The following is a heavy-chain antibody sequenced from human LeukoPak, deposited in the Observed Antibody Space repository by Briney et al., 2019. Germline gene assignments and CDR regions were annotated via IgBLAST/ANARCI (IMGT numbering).Heavy chain of an antibody. J-gene: IGHJ4*02. Sequence: QTGGSLRLSCAASGFTVSNNYMSWVRQAPGKGLEWLSVIYSDGSTYYVDSVKGRFTISRDNSKNTLYLQMSSLGTEDTALYYCARDLCSTTSCLDYWGQGTPVTVSS. D-gene: IGHD2-2*01. CDR3: ARDLCSTTSCLDY. CDR2: IYSDGST. CDR1: GFTVSNNY. V-gene: IGHV3-53*01.